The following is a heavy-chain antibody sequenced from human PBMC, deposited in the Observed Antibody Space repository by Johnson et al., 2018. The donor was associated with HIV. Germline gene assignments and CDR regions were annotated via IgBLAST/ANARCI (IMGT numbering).Heavy chain of an antibody. J-gene: IGHJ3*01. CDR1: GMAFSDLW. Sequence: VQLVESGGGLVKPGGSLTVSCAASGMAFSDLWMNWVRQAPGKGLEWVGRIRSKTAGGTIEYAAPVKGRFTISRDDSKDTLYLQMNSLKIDDTAFYYCATGDDDGFWGQGTMVTVSS. D-gene: IGHD5-12*01. V-gene: IGHV3-15*01. CDR2: IRSKTAGGTI. CDR3: ATGDDDGF.